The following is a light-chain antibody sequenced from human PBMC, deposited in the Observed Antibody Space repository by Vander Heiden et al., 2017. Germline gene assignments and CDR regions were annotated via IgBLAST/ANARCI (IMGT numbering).Light chain of an antibody. V-gene: IGLV3-25*03. CDR1: ALSKQY. Sequence: SSELTQPPSVSVSPGQTARITCSGVALSKQYTYWYQQRPGQAPLLIIDKDNERPSGIPARFSGSSSGTTVTLTISGVQADDEADYSCQSADSSGTYVVFGGGTRLTVL. J-gene: IGLJ2*01. CDR3: QSADSSGTYVV. CDR2: KDN.